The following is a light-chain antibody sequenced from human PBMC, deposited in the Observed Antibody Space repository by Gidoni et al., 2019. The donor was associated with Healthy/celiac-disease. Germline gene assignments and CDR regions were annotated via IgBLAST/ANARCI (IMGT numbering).Light chain of an antibody. CDR3: QQSYSTPWT. V-gene: IGKV1-39*01. CDR1: QSISSY. J-gene: IGKJ1*01. Sequence: DIQMTQSPSSLSASVGDRVTITCRASQSISSYLNWYQQKPGKAPKLLIYGASSLQSGVPSRFSGSGSGTDFTLTISSLQPEDFATYYCQQSYSTPWTFGKGTKVEIK. CDR2: GAS.